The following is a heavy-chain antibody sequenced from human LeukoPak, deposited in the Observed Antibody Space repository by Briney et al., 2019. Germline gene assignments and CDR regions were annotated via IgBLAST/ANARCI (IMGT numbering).Heavy chain of an antibody. CDR2: FYYSGSA. CDR1: GGSISSGGYY. Sequence: SQTLSLTCAVSGGSISSGGYYWSWIRQPPGKGLEWIGYFYYSGSAYYNPSLKSRLTISADTSKNRFSLKLSSVTAADTAVYYCARDRTMVGGHDYWGQGTLVTV. V-gene: IGHV4-31*11. D-gene: IGHD3-10*01. CDR3: ARDRTMVGGHDY. J-gene: IGHJ4*02.